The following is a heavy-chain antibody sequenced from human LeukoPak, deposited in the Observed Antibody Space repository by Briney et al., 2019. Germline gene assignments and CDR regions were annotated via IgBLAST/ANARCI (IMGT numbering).Heavy chain of an antibody. CDR1: GFTFSSYG. CDR3: ARDDILSDENGFDM. V-gene: IGHV3-33*01. CDR2: IGSDGRNK. D-gene: IGHD3-9*01. Sequence: QPGGFLRLSCDASGFTFSSYGIHWVRQTPAKGLEWVAVIGSDGRNKFYADSVTGRFSVSRDNSKNTLFLQMNSLRAEDTGVYFCARDDILSDENGFDMWGRGTMVTVSS. J-gene: IGHJ3*02.